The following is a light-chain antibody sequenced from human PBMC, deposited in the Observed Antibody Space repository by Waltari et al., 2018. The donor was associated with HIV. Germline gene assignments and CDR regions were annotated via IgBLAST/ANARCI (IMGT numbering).Light chain of an antibody. V-gene: IGKV3-20*01. CDR1: QSVRNNY. CDR3: QQYASSPIT. CDR2: GAS. Sequence: EIVLTQSPGTLSLSPGERANLSCRASQSVRNNYLAWYQQKPGQAPRLIIYGASTRATGIPDRFSGSGSGTDFTLTISRLEPEDFAVYYCQQYASSPITFGQGTRLEIK. J-gene: IGKJ5*01.